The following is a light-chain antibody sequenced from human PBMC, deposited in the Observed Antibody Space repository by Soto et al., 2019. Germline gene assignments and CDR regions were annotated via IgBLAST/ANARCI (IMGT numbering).Light chain of an antibody. J-gene: IGKJ2*01. CDR2: GAS. CDR3: QQYGSSSMYT. Sequence: EIVLTQSPGTLSLSPGERVTLSCRASQSVSSSRLAWYHQKPGQAPRLLIYGASNRAIGIPDRFTGSGSGTDFTLTISRLEPEDFALYYCQQYGSSSMYTFGQGTKLEIK. V-gene: IGKV3-20*01. CDR1: QSVSSSR.